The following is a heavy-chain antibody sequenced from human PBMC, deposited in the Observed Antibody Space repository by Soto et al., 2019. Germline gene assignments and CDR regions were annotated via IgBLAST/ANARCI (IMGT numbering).Heavy chain of an antibody. CDR1: GFTFSNYA. Sequence: GGSLRLSCAASGFTFSNYAMSWVRQAPGKGLQWVSTISGSGASTYYGDSVKGRFTLSRDNSENTLFLQMDSLRAKDTAVYYCAKGDLLTGVAHFDYWGQGTLVTVSS. J-gene: IGHJ4*02. D-gene: IGHD7-27*01. CDR2: ISGSGAST. V-gene: IGHV3-23*01. CDR3: AKGDLLTGVAHFDY.